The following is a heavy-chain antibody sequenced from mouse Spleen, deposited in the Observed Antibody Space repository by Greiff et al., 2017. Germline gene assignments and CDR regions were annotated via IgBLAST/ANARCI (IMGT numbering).Heavy chain of an antibody. D-gene: IGHD4-1*02. CDR3: AMPQLGLAWFAY. J-gene: IGHJ3*01. CDR2: IHPNSGST. V-gene: IGHV1-64*01. CDR1: GYTFTSYW. Sequence: QVQLKQPGAELVKPGASVKLSCKASGYTFTSYWMHWVKQRPGQGLEWIGMIHPNSGSTNYNEKFKSKATLTVDKSSSTAYMQLSSLTSEDSAVYYCAMPQLGLAWFAYWGQGTLVTVSA.